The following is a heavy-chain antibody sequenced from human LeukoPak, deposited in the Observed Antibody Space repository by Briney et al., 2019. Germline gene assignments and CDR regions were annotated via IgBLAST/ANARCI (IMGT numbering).Heavy chain of an antibody. J-gene: IGHJ4*02. V-gene: IGHV1-2*02. CDR1: GYTFTGYY. CDR2: INPNSGGT. Sequence: GASVKVSCKASGYTFTGYYMHWVRQAPGQGLEWMGWINPNSGGTNYAQKFQGRVTMTRDTSISTAYMELSRLRSDDTAVYYCARDPGLFHYYDSSGLFDYWGQGTLVTVSS. CDR3: ARDPGLFHYYDSSGLFDY. D-gene: IGHD3-22*01.